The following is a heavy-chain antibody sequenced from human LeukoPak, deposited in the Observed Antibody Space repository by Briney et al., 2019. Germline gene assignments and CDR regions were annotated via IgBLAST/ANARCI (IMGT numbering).Heavy chain of an antibody. Sequence: SGPTLVNPTQTLTLTCTFSGFSLTTSGVGVGWIRQPPGKALEWLALIYWDDDKRYSPSLKSRLTITKDTSKNQVVLTMTNMDPVDTGTCYCARFYYDRSGSDYWGQGTLVTVSS. D-gene: IGHD3-22*01. CDR3: ARFYYDRSGSDY. CDR2: IYWDDDK. CDR1: GFSLTTSGVG. J-gene: IGHJ4*02. V-gene: IGHV2-5*02.